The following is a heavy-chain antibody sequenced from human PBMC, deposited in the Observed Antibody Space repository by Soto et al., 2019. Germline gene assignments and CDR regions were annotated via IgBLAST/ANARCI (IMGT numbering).Heavy chain of an antibody. CDR1: GFTFSSYA. CDR2: ISINGQGI. V-gene: IGHV3-23*01. J-gene: IGHJ4*02. CDR3: AKDRAYPRDYFHY. Sequence: GVSQKLSCAASGFTFSSYAMSWVRQTPGKGLEWVSAISINGQGIYYADSVKGRFTISSDNSRNTVFLHMDSLRAEDTAVYYCAKDRAYPRDYFHYWGQGTLVTVSS.